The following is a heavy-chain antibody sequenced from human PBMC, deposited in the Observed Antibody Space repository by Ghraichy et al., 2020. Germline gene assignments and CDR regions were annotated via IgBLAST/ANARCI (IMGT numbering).Heavy chain of an antibody. D-gene: IGHD6-19*01. J-gene: IGHJ3*02. Sequence: GGSLRLSCAASGFTFSSYSMNWVRQAPGKGLEWVSSISSSSYIYYADSVKGRFTISRDNAKNSLYLQMNSLRAEDTAVYYCARDNSRWLVPDAFDIWGQGTMVTVSS. CDR3: ARDNSRWLVPDAFDI. V-gene: IGHV3-21*01. CDR1: GFTFSSYS. CDR2: ISSSSYI.